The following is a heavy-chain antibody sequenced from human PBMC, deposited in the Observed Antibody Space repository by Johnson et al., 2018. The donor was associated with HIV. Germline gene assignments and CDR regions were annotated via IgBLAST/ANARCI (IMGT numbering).Heavy chain of an antibody. CDR3: AKDGGGYGDYAYDAFDI. D-gene: IGHD4-17*01. V-gene: IGHV3-30*02. Sequence: QVQLVESGGGLVKPGGSLRLSCAASGFTFSYYDMHWVRQAPGKGLEWVAFIRHDGSNNDYADSVKDRFAISRDNSKNTLYLQMNSLRAEDTAVYYCAKDGGGYGDYAYDAFDIWGQGTMVTVSS. CDR1: GFTFSYYD. CDR2: IRHDGSNN. J-gene: IGHJ3*02.